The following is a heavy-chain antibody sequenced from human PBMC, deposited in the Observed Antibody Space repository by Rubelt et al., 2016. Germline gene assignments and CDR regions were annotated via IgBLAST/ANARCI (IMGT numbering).Heavy chain of an antibody. V-gene: IGHV4-59*04. D-gene: IGHD5-18*01. CDR2: IYYSGTT. CDR3: ARGLQAVTG. Sequence: SCSCTVSGGSISSYYWSWIRQPPGKGLEWIGSIYYSGTTYYNPSLKSRVTISVDTSKNQFSLKLNSVTAADTAVYYCARGLQAVTGWGQGALVTV. CDR1: GGSISSYY. J-gene: IGHJ4*02.